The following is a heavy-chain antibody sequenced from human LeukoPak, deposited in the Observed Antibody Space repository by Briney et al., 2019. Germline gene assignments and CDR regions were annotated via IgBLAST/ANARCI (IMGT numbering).Heavy chain of an antibody. D-gene: IGHD3-10*01. J-gene: IGHJ4*02. Sequence: PGGSLRLSCAASGFTFRSYVMHWVRQAPGKGLEWVAIISYDGSNEYYADSVKGRFTISRDNSKNTLYLQMNSLRAEDTAVYYCARGEYGSGSYHIDYWGQGTLVTVSS. CDR2: ISYDGSNE. V-gene: IGHV3-30*04. CDR1: GFTFRSYV. CDR3: ARGEYGSGSYHIDY.